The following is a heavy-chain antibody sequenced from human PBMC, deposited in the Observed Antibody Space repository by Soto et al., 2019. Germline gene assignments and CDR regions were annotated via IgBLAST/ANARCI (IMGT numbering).Heavy chain of an antibody. CDR2: IYWDDDK. D-gene: IGHD2-15*01. CDR1: GFSLSTSGMG. CDR3: AHRRAYCTGGSCYSIWFDP. J-gene: IGHJ5*02. Sequence: QITLKESGPTLVKSTQTLTLTCTFSGFSLSTSGMGVGWIRQPPGKALEWLALIYWDDDKRYSPSLKSRLTITKDTTKNQVVLTMTNMDPVDTATYYCAHRRAYCTGGSCYSIWFDPWGQGTLVTVSS. V-gene: IGHV2-5*02.